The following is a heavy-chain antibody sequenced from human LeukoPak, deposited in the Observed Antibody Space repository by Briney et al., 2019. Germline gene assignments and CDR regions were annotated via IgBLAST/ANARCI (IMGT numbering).Heavy chain of an antibody. V-gene: IGHV3-48*01. D-gene: IGHD2-15*01. Sequence: GSLILSCAASGLTISSYSMNWVRQAPGKGLQWVSYISSSSSTIYYADSVKGRFTISRDNAKTSLYLQMNSLRAEDTAIYYCAKSGLNRFDYWGQGTLVTVSS. CDR2: ISSSSSTI. CDR3: AKSGLNRFDY. J-gene: IGHJ4*02. CDR1: GLTISSYS.